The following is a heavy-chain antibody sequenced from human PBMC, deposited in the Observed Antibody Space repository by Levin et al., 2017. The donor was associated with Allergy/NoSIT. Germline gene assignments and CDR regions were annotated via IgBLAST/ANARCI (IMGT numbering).Heavy chain of an antibody. V-gene: IGHV1-46*01. Sequence: ASVKVSCKASGYTFTSYYMHWVRQAPGQGLEWMGIINPSGGSTSYAQKFQGRVTMTRDTSTSTVYMELSSLRSEDTAVYYCAREGSMVRGVRNAFDIWGQGTMVTVSS. CDR3: AREGSMVRGVRNAFDI. D-gene: IGHD3-10*01. CDR1: GYTFTSYY. J-gene: IGHJ3*02. CDR2: INPSGGST.